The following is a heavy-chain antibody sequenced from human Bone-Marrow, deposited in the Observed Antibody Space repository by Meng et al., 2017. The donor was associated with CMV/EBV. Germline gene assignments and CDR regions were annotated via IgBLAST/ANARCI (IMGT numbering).Heavy chain of an antibody. CDR1: GGNFSRDA. J-gene: IGHJ5*02. Sequence: TGGNFSRDAISWVRQAPGQGLEWMGGILPSLGTTNYAQKFQGRVTITADESTNTAYMELSSLRSEDTAVYFCARGGNTLYSVGWFDPWGQGTLVTVSS. D-gene: IGHD2-15*01. CDR2: ILPSLGTT. V-gene: IGHV1-69*01. CDR3: ARGGNTLYSVGWFDP.